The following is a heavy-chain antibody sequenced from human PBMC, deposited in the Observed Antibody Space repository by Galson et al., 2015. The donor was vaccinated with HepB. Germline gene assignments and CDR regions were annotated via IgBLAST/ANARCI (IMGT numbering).Heavy chain of an antibody. CDR2: IYYSGST. V-gene: IGHV4-59*01. Sequence: SETLSLTCTVSGGSISSYYWSWIRQPPGKGLEWIGYIYYSGSTNYNPSLKSRVTISVDTSKNQFSLKLSSVTAADTAVYYCARVYGFGVAAGIYYYYGMDVWGQGTTVTVSS. J-gene: IGHJ6*02. CDR1: GGSISSYY. D-gene: IGHD3-10*01. CDR3: ARVYGFGVAAGIYYYYGMDV.